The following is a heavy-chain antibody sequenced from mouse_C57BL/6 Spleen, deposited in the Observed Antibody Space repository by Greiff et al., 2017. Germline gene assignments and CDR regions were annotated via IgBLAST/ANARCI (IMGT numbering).Heavy chain of an antibody. Sequence: EVKLVESGPGLVKPSQSLSLTCSVTGYSITSGYYWNWIRQFPGNKLEWMGYISYDGSNNYNPSLKNRISITRDTSKNQFFLKLNSVTTEDTATYYCARADDGNYWYFDVWGTGTTVTVSS. CDR2: ISYDGSN. D-gene: IGHD2-3*01. J-gene: IGHJ1*03. CDR3: ARADDGNYWYFDV. V-gene: IGHV3-6*01. CDR1: GYSITSGYY.